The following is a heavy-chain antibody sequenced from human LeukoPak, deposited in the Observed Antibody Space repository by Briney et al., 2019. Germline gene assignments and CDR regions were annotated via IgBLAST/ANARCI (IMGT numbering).Heavy chain of an antibody. CDR1: GGSISSYY. CDR3: AGRVGDSAFDI. V-gene: IGHV4-59*08. CDR2: ISYTGST. D-gene: IGHD1-26*01. J-gene: IGHJ3*02. Sequence: SETLSLTCTVSGGSISSYYWNWIRQPPGKGLEWIGYISYTGSTNYNPSLKSRVTISVDTSKSQFSLKLSSVTAADTAVYYCAGRVGDSAFDIWGQGTMVTVSS.